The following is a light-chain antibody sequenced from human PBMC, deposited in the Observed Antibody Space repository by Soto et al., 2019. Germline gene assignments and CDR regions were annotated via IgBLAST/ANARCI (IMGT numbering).Light chain of an antibody. CDR3: QQRSNWPRT. J-gene: IGKJ3*01. Sequence: EIVLTQSPGTLSLSPGERATLSCRASQSVSSSYLAWYQQKPGQAPRLLIYDASNRATGIPARFSGSGSGTEFTLTISSLEPEDFAVYYCQQRSNWPRTFGPGTKVDIK. CDR2: DAS. CDR1: QSVSSSY. V-gene: IGKV3D-20*02.